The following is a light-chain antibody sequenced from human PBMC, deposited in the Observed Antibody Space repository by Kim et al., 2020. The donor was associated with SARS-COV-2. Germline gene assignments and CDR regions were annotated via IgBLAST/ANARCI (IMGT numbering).Light chain of an antibody. V-gene: IGKV3-11*01. Sequence: ALATGERATLSCRASQSVSSYLAWYQQKPGQAPRLLIYDASNRATGIPARFSGSGSGTDFTLTISSLEPEDFAVYYCQQRSNWRTFGQGTKVEIK. J-gene: IGKJ1*01. CDR1: QSVSSY. CDR3: QQRSNWRT. CDR2: DAS.